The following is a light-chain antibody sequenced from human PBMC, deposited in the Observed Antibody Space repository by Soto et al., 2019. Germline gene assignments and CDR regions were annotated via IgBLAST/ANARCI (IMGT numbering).Light chain of an antibody. J-gene: IGLJ2*01. V-gene: IGLV2-14*01. Sequence: QSALTQPASVSGSPGQSITISCTGTSSDVGGYNYFSWYQQHPGKAPKLMIYDVNNRPSGVSNRFSASKSGNTASLTISGLQAEDEADYYCSSYTSSITLVFGGGTKLTVL. CDR3: SSYTSSITLV. CDR2: DVN. CDR1: SSDVGGYNY.